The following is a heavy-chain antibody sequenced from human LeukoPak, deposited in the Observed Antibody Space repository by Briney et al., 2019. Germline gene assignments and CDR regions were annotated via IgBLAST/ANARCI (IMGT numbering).Heavy chain of an antibody. CDR3: AKASRGIYYDSSGYMDD. CDR2: ISGSGGST. CDR1: GFTVSSNY. J-gene: IGHJ3*01. D-gene: IGHD3-22*01. V-gene: IGHV3-23*01. Sequence: GGSLRLSCAASGFTVSSNYMSWVRQAPGKGLEWVSAISGSGGSTYYADSVKGRFTISRDNSKNTLYLQMNSLRAEDTAVYYCAKASRGIYYDSSGYMDDWGQGTMVTVSS.